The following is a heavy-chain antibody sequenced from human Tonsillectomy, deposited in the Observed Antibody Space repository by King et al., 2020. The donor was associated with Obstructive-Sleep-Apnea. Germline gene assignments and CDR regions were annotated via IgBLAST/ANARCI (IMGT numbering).Heavy chain of an antibody. J-gene: IGHJ5*02. V-gene: IGHV4-59*01. CDR2: VYNRTSK. D-gene: IGHD3-10*01. CDR3: AKEASGTYYNWFDP. CDR1: GGPIGNYY. Sequence: MQLQESGPGLVKPSETLSLTCTVFGGPIGNYYWSWVRQPPGKGLGWIGVVYNRTSKIYNPSPMSQATISVDTSKNHFSLRLTSVSAADAAVYYCAKEASGTYYNWFDPWGQGIPVTVSS.